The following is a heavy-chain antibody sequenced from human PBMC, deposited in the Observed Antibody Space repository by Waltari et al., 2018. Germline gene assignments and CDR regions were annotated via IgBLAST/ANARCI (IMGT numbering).Heavy chain of an antibody. D-gene: IGHD3-10*01. Sequence: QVQLVQSGAEVKKPGSSVKVSCKASGGTFRSYDIRWVRQATGPGIGWMGGIIPIFGTANYAQKFQGRFTITTDESTSTAYMELSSLRSEDTAVYYCARHPGRPLWFGDRNPFYFDYWGQGTLVTVSS. CDR1: GGTFRSYD. J-gene: IGHJ4*02. CDR2: IIPIFGTA. CDR3: ARHPGRPLWFGDRNPFYFDY. V-gene: IGHV1-69*05.